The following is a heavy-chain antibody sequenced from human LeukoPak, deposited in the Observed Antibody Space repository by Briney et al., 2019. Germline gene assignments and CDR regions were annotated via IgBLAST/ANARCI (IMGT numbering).Heavy chain of an antibody. D-gene: IGHD3-10*01. J-gene: IGHJ4*02. V-gene: IGHV1-2*02. Sequence: ASVKVSCKASGYTFTGYYIHWVRQAPGQGLEWMGWINPNSGATNYAQKFQGRVTMTRDTSINTAYMELSSLISDDTAVYYCARVGLYGSGSHLVYWGQGTLVTVSS. CDR2: INPNSGAT. CDR1: GYTFTGYY. CDR3: ARVGLYGSGSHLVY.